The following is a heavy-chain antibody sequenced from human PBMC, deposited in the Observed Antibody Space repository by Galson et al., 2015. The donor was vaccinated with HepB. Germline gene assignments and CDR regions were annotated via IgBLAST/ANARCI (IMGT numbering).Heavy chain of an antibody. CDR3: TRPPYYYDSSGSVDY. CDR1: GFTFGDYA. CDR2: IRSKAYGGTT. V-gene: IGHV3-49*04. D-gene: IGHD3-22*01. Sequence: SLRLSCAASGFTFGDYAMSWVRQAPGKGLEWVSFIRSKAYGGTTEYAASVKGRFTISRDDSKSIAYLQMNSLKTEDTAVYYCTRPPYYYDSSGSVDYWGQGTLVTVSS. J-gene: IGHJ4*02.